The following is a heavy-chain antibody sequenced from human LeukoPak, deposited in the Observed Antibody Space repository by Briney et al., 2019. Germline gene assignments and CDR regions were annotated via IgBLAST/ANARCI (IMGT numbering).Heavy chain of an antibody. Sequence: SVKVSCKASGGTFSSYAISWVRQAPGQGLEWMGGIIPIFGTANYAQKFQGRVTITTDESTSTAYMELSSLRSEDTAVYYCARDWSAVTTLFYFDYWGQGTLVTVSS. V-gene: IGHV1-69*05. D-gene: IGHD4-17*01. CDR2: IIPIFGTA. J-gene: IGHJ4*02. CDR1: GGTFSSYA. CDR3: ARDWSAVTTLFYFDY.